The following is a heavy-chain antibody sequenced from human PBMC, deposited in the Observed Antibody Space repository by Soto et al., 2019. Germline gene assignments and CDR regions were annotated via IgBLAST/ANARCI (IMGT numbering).Heavy chain of an antibody. CDR3: ARSDDKDILTGCYN. V-gene: IGHV3-23*01. CDR2: IGHSGYSI. CDR1: GFFFNNYA. J-gene: IGHJ4*02. D-gene: IGHD3-9*01. Sequence: DVQLLESGGGLIQPGGSRRLSCAASGFFFNNYAMAWVGQAPGKALGWVSSIGHSGYSINYGDSVKGRFTFSRDNSNNILFLEMTGLRAEDTAVYYCARSDDKDILTGCYNWGQGALVTVSS.